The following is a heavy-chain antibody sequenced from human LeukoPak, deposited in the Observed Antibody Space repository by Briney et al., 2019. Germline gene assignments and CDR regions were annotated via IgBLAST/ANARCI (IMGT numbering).Heavy chain of an antibody. CDR3: ARGGWNYVFNY. V-gene: IGHV3-48*03. CDR2: ISSSGSTI. Sequence: GGSLRLSCAASGFTFNTYELNWVRQAQGKGLEWVSYISSSGSTIYYADYVKGRFTISRDNAKNSLYLQMNSLRAEDTAVYYCARGGWNYVFNYWCQGTLVTVSS. CDR1: GFTFNTYE. J-gene: IGHJ4*02. D-gene: IGHD1-7*01.